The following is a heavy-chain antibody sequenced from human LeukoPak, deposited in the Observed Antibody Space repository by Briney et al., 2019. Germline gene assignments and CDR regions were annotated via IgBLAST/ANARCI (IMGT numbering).Heavy chain of an antibody. J-gene: IGHJ6*03. CDR2: ISGSGGST. V-gene: IGHV3-23*01. D-gene: IGHD6-13*01. Sequence: GGSLRLSCAASGFTFSSYAMSCVRQAPGKGLEWVSAISGSGGSTYYADSVKGRFTISRDNSKNTLYLQMNSLRAEDTAVYYCAKVHSSSRPYDYMDVLGKGTTVTVSS. CDR3: AKVHSSSRPYDYMDV. CDR1: GFTFSSYA.